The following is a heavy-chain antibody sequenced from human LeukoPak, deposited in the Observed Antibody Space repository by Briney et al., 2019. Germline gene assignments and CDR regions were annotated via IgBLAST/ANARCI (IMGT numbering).Heavy chain of an antibody. CDR1: GFTFSSYG. CDR3: AKGGGSFDY. D-gene: IGHD1-26*01. J-gene: IGHJ4*02. V-gene: IGHV3-30*18. CDR2: ISYDGSNK. Sequence: PGRSLRLSCAASGFTFSSYGMHWVRLAPGKGLEWVAVISYDGSNKYYADSVKGRFTISRDNSKNTLYLQMNSLRAEDTAVYYCAKGGGSFDYWGQGTLVTVSS.